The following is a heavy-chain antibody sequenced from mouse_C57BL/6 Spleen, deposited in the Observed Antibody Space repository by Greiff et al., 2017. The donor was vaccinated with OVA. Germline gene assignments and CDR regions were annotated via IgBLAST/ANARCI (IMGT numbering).Heavy chain of an antibody. D-gene: IGHD1-1*01. V-gene: IGHV1-77*01. J-gene: IGHJ1*03. CDR1: GYTFTDYY. CDR3: ARFYYYGSSYARYFDV. CDR2: IGPGSGST. Sequence: QVQLKQSGAELVKPGASVKISCKASGYTFTDYYINWVKQRPGQGLEWIGKIGPGSGSTYYNEKFKGKATLTADKSSSTAYMQLSSLTSEDSAVYFCARFYYYGSSYARYFDVWGTGTTVTVSS.